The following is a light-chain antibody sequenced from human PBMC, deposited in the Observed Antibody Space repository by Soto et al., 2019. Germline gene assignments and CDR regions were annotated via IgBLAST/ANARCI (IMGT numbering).Light chain of an antibody. J-gene: IGKJ4*01. V-gene: IGKV3-15*01. CDR1: QSVTSD. CDR3: LQYNNWLT. CDR2: GAS. Sequence: EIVMTQSPATLSVSPGERATLSCRASQSVTSDLAWYQQKPGQAPRLLIYGASTRATGIPARFSGSGSGTEFTLTISSLQSEDFAVYYCLQYNNWLTFGGGTKVEIK.